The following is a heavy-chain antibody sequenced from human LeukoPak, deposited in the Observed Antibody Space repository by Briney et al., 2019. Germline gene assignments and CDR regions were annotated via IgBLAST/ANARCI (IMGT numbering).Heavy chain of an antibody. Sequence: GGSLRLSCAASDFTVSRNYMSWVRQAPGKGLEWVSVIYSGGTTKYADSVKGRFTISRDNSKNTLYLQMNSLRVEDTALYYCASRSGGDYPYFDYWGQGTLVTVSS. CDR2: IYSGGTT. CDR3: ASRSGGDYPYFDY. V-gene: IGHV3-53*01. D-gene: IGHD4-17*01. J-gene: IGHJ4*02. CDR1: DFTVSRNY.